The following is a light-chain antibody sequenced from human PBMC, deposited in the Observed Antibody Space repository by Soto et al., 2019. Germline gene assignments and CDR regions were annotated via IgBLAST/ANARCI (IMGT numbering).Light chain of an antibody. V-gene: IGKV1-5*01. J-gene: IGKJ1*01. CDR2: AAS. Sequence: DIQMTQSPSTRSASLLYRVTITCRASQSISSYLNWYQQKPGKAPKLLIYAASSLQSGVPSRFSGSGSGTEFTLTISSLQPDDFATYYCQHYNSYSEAFGQGTKVDIK. CDR1: QSISSY. CDR3: QHYNSYSEA.